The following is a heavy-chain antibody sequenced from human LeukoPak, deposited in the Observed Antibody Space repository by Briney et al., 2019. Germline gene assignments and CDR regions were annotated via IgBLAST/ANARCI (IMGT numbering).Heavy chain of an antibody. J-gene: IGHJ4*02. CDR2: IHSGGRT. CDR3: ARDGESTGAVNY. V-gene: IGHV3-66*01. D-gene: IGHD1-26*01. Sequence: GGSLRLSCEASEFTVSSYHMSWVRQAPGKGLEWVSVIHSGGRTHSEDSVRGRFIISRDNSKNTLYLQMNSLRAEDTAVYYCARDGESTGAVNYWGQGTLVTVSS. CDR1: EFTVSSYH.